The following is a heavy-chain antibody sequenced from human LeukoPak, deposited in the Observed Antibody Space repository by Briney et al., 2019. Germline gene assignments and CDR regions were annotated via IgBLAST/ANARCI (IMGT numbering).Heavy chain of an antibody. V-gene: IGHV3-64*01. Sequence: GGSLRLSCAASGFTFNTYAMHWVRQAPGKGLEYVSAINSNGDNTYYANSVKGRFTISRDNSKNTLYLQMGSLRAEDMAVYYCARAGSGYSNSWYDYWGQGALVTVSS. CDR2: INSNGDNT. CDR1: GFTFNTYA. D-gene: IGHD6-13*01. CDR3: ARAGSGYSNSWYDY. J-gene: IGHJ4*02.